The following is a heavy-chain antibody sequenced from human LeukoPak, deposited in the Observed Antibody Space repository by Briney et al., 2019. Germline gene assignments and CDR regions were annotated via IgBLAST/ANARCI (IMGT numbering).Heavy chain of an antibody. CDR3: ARAKKYCSSTSCYSGNWFDP. D-gene: IGHD2-2*01. J-gene: IGHJ5*02. V-gene: IGHV1-2*02. CDR1: GYTFTGCY. CDR2: INPNGGGT. Sequence: WASVMVFCRAAGYTFTGCYMHGVGQAPGQGGEGRGWINPNGGGTNYAQKFQGRVTMIRDTSISTAYMELSRLRSDDTAVYYCARAKKYCSSTSCYSGNWFDPWGQGTLVTVSS.